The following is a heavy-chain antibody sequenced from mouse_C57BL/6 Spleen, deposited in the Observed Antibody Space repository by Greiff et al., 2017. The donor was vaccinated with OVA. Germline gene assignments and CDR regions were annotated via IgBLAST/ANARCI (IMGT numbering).Heavy chain of an antibody. CDR2: IYPGGGDT. J-gene: IGHJ4*01. V-gene: IGHV1-82*01. D-gene: IGHD1-2*01. CDR1: GYAFSSSW. Sequence: QVQLQQSGPELVKPGASVKISCKASGYAFSSSWMNWVKQRPGKGLEWIGRIYPGGGDTNYNGKFKGKATLTADKSSSTAYMQHCSLTSEDSAVYFCASKKGYYGLYAMDYWGQGTSVTVSS. CDR3: ASKKGYYGLYAMDY.